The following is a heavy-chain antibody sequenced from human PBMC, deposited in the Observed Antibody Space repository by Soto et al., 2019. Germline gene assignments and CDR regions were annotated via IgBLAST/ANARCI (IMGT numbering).Heavy chain of an antibody. CDR1: GYTFASYG. V-gene: IGHV1-18*01. CDR2: ISAYNGNT. D-gene: IGHD2-2*01. Sequence: QVQLVQSGAEVKKPGASVKVSCKASGYTFASYGISWVRQAPGQGLERMGWISAYNGNTNYAQKLQGRVTMTTDTVAKRAYREVRSLRSDDTAVYYCAREGACSSTSCPTYFSFGMDVWGQGTTVTVSS. CDR3: AREGACSSTSCPTYFSFGMDV. J-gene: IGHJ6*02.